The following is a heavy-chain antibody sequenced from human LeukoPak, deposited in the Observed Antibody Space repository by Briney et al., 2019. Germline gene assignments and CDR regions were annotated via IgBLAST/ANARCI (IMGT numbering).Heavy chain of an antibody. CDR3: SGEANCSGGRCSLQKVAL. J-gene: IGHJ1*01. Sequence: ASVKVSFQDSCYTLPYHYMYWLRPAPAQGLEWMGWIDKSNGATNYAHTYHGRVTISRHTSISTDYMELTNLISDDTAIYYFSGEANCSGGRCSLQKVALWGQGTMVTVSS. CDR1: CYTLPYHY. CDR2: IDKSNGAT. D-gene: IGHD2-15*01. V-gene: IGHV1-2*02.